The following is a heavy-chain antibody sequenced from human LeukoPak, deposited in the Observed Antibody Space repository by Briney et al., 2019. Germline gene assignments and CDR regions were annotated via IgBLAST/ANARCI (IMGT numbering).Heavy chain of an antibody. V-gene: IGHV4-39*01. CDR1: GVSISSSFYY. CDR3: AKSGGYGLIDY. J-gene: IGHJ4*01. CDR2: IYYSGST. Sequence: SETLSLTCSVSGVSISSSFYYFGWIRQPPGKGLEWIGSIYYSGSTYYNASLKSRVTISLDTYRNQVSLKLNSVTATDTAVYYCAKSGGYGLIDYWGQGTLVSVSS. D-gene: IGHD1-26*01.